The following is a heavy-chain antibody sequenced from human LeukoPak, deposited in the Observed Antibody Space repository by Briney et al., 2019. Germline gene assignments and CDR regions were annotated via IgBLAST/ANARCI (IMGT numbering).Heavy chain of an antibody. J-gene: IGHJ4*02. Sequence: SETLSLTCSVFGGSMSSYYWNWIRQHPGKGLEWVGYIHNSGSTNYNPSLRSRVSISVDTSKNQFSLKLSSVTAADTAVYYCARSSSWYKEEDYWGQGTLVTVSS. CDR2: IHNSGST. V-gene: IGHV4-59*01. CDR1: GGSMSSYY. CDR3: ARSSSWYKEEDY. D-gene: IGHD6-13*01.